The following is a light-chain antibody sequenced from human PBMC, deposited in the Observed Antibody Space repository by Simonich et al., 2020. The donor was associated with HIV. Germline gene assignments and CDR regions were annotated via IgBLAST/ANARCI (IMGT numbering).Light chain of an antibody. CDR1: QSLLGSNGYKY. Sequence: DIVMTQSPLSLPVTPGEPASISCRFSQSLLGSNGYKYLDWYLQKPGPSPQLLIYLGSNRASGVPDRFSGSGSGTDFTLKISRVEAEDVGVYYCMQALQTPFTFGPGTRVDIK. V-gene: IGKV2-28*01. CDR2: LGS. CDR3: MQALQTPFT. J-gene: IGKJ3*01.